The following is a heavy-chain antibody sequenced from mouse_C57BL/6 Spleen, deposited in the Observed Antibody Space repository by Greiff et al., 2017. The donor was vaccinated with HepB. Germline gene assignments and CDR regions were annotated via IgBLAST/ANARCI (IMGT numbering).Heavy chain of an antibody. J-gene: IGHJ4*01. D-gene: IGHD2-3*01. CDR1: GYTFTEYT. CDR3: ARHEERIYDGYYAMDY. Sequence: QVHVKQSGAELVKPGASVKLSCKASGYTFTEYTIHWVKQRSGQGLEWIGWFYPGSGSIKYNEKFKDKATLTADKSSSTVYMELSRLTSEDSAVYFCARHEERIYDGYYAMDYWGQGTSVTVSS. CDR2: FYPGSGSI. V-gene: IGHV1-62-2*01.